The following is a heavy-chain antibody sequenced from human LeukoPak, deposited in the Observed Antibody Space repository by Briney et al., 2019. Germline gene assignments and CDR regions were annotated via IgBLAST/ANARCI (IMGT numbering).Heavy chain of an antibody. D-gene: IGHD6-13*01. CDR2: INHSGIT. CDR1: GGSFTGNY. CDR3: ASASSLGAFDI. Sequence: SETLSPTCAVYGGSFTGNYWSWIRQPPGKGLDGIGEINHSGITNYNPSPKSRVTTSVDTSKNQFSLKLSSVTAADTAVYYCASASSLGAFDIWGQGTIVTVSS. V-gene: IGHV4-34*01. J-gene: IGHJ3*02.